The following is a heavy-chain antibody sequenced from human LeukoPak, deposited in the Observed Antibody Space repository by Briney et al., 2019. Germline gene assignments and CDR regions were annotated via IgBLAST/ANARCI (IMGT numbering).Heavy chain of an antibody. CDR3: ARDLFSYGGNRNFDY. Sequence: GGSLRLSCAASGFTFSSYWMSWVRQAPGKGLEWVSSISSSSSYIYYADSVKGRFTISRDNAKNSLYLQMNSLRAEDTAVYYCARDLFSYGGNRNFDYWGQGTLVTVSS. J-gene: IGHJ4*02. CDR1: GFTFSSYW. D-gene: IGHD4-17*01. V-gene: IGHV3-21*01. CDR2: ISSSSSYI.